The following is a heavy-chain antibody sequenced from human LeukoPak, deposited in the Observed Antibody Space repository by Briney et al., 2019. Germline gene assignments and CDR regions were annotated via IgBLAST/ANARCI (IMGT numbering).Heavy chain of an antibody. CDR3: AREGIVGSTRDY. CDR2: IYSGGST. Sequence: GGSLRLSCAASGFTVSSNYMSWVRQAPGKGLEWVSIIYSGGSTYYADSVKGRFTIARDNSKNTLYLQMNSLRAEDTAVYYCAREGIVGSTRDYWGQGTLVTVSS. D-gene: IGHD1-26*01. J-gene: IGHJ4*02. CDR1: GFTVSSNY. V-gene: IGHV3-53*01.